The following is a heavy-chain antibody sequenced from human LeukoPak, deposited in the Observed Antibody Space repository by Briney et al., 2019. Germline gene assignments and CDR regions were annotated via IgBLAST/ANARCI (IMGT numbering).Heavy chain of an antibody. D-gene: IGHD6-19*01. Sequence: PGGSLRLSCAASGFTFSSYAMSWVRQAPGKGLERVSGISGSGGSIYYADSVKGGFTLSRENSKNTLYLQINSLRAEHPAVYFSATEYSSGWFWPLGYWGPGTLVTVSS. CDR3: ATEYSSGWFWPLGY. V-gene: IGHV3-23*01. CDR2: ISGSGGSI. CDR1: GFTFSSYA. J-gene: IGHJ4*02.